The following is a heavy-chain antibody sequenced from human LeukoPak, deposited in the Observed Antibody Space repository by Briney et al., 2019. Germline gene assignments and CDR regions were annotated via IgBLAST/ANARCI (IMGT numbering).Heavy chain of an antibody. CDR2: INHSGST. CDR3: ASRGDYGAFDI. J-gene: IGHJ3*02. Sequence: SETLSLTCAVYGGSFSGYYWSWIRQPPGKGLEWIGEINHSGSTNYNPSLKSRVTISVDTSKNQFSLKLSSVTAADTAVYYCASRGDYGAFDIWGQGTMVTVPS. CDR1: GGSFSGYY. D-gene: IGHD4-17*01. V-gene: IGHV4-34*01.